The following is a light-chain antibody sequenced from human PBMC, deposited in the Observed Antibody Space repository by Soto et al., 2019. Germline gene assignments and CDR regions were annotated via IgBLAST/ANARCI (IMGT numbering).Light chain of an antibody. V-gene: IGKV3-15*01. J-gene: IGKJ1*01. CDR3: QHYNNWPVT. CDR2: GAS. Sequence: EKVMTQSPATLSVSPGERATLSCRASQRVSRNLAWYQQKLGQAPRLLIYGASTRASGVPARFSGSGSGTEFTLTISSLQSEDFAVYYCQHYNNWPVTFGQGTKVEVK. CDR1: QRVSRN.